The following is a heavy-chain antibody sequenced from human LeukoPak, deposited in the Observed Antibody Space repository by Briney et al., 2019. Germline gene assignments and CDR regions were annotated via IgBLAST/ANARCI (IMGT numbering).Heavy chain of an antibody. CDR2: LYYSGNT. V-gene: IGHV4-59*01. D-gene: IGHD5-18*01. J-gene: IGHJ4*02. Sequence: PSETLSLTCTVSGGSISNYYWSWIRQPPGKGLEWIGYLYYSGNTNYNPSLKSRVTISVDTSKNQFSLKLSSVTAADTAVYYCARGQRGYPYWGQGALVTVSS. CDR3: ARGQRGYPY. CDR1: GGSISNYY.